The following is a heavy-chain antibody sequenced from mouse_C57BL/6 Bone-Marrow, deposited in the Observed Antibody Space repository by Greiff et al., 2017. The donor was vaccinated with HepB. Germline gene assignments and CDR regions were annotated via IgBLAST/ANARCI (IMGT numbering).Heavy chain of an antibody. CDR2: ISSGGDYI. CDR1: GFTFSSYA. CDR3: TRGGYYYGSAWFAY. V-gene: IGHV5-9-1*02. D-gene: IGHD1-1*01. J-gene: IGHJ3*01. Sequence: EVKLVESGAGLVKPGGSLKLSCAASGFTFSSYAMSWVRQTPEKRLEWVAYISSGGDYIYYADTVKGRFTISRDNARNTLYLQMSSLKSEDTAMYYCTRGGYYYGSAWFAYWGQGTLVTVSA.